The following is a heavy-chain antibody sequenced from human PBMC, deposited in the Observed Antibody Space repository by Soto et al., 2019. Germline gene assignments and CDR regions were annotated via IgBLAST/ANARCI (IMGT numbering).Heavy chain of an antibody. J-gene: IGHJ6*02. D-gene: IGHD1-26*01. CDR2: IYYSGST. CDR3: AREIVVNPYYYYYGMDV. Sequence: KPSETLSLTCTVSGGSISSGGYYWSWIRQHPGKGLEWIGYIYYSGSTYYNPSLKSRVTISVDTSKNQFSLKLSSVTAADTAVYYCAREIVVNPYYYYYGMDVWGQGTTVTVSS. V-gene: IGHV4-31*02. CDR1: GGSISSGGYY.